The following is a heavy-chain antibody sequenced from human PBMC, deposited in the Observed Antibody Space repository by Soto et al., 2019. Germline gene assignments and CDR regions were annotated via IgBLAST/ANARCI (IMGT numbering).Heavy chain of an antibody. CDR1: GFSFRSYA. D-gene: IGHD3-22*01. CDR2: ISVGSGSI. J-gene: IGHJ3*02. CDR3: VRDDRWAFDI. V-gene: IGHV3-48*01. Sequence: EEQLVESGGGLVQPGGSLRVSCAASGFSFRSYAMNWVRQAPGKGLEWVSYISVGSGSIFYADYVKGRFTISGDDAKNSLYLQMNTLRGEDMAVYYCVRDDRWAFDIWGQGTMVTVSS.